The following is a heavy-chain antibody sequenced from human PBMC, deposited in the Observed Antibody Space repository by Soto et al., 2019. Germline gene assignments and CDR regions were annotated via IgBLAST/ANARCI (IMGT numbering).Heavy chain of an antibody. CDR1: GGSISSGDYY. J-gene: IGHJ3*02. D-gene: IGHD4-17*01. CDR2: IYYSGST. Sequence: PSETLSLTCTVSGGSISSGDYYWSWIRQPPGKGLEWIGYIYYSGSTYYNPSLKSRVTISVDTSKNQFSLKLSSVTAADTAVYYCASAYGLRLDAFDIWGQGTMVTVSS. V-gene: IGHV4-30-4*02. CDR3: ASAYGLRLDAFDI.